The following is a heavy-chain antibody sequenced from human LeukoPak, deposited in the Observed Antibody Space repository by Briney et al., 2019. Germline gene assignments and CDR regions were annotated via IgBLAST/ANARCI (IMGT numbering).Heavy chain of an antibody. CDR2: ITNGGVTT. J-gene: IGHJ4*02. Sequence: GESLRLSCAASGFTFGSYAMSWVRQTPGKSLEWVSIITNGGVTTYYADSVRGRFTISRDNSKNMLYLQTNSLRAEDTAVYYCVKLSSGSGSKFGFDSWGQGTLVTVSS. CDR1: GFTFGSYA. D-gene: IGHD6-19*01. CDR3: VKLSSGSGSKFGFDS. V-gene: IGHV3-23*01.